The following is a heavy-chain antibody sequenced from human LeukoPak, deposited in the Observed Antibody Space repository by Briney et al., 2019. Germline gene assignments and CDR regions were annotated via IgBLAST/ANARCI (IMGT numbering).Heavy chain of an antibody. J-gene: IGHJ4*02. D-gene: IGHD2-21*01. CDR1: GYTFDDYG. V-gene: IGHV3-20*04. CDR2: INWNGPIT. CDR3: ARDRMGPSHSVSHFDF. Sequence: GGSLRLSCAPWGYTFDDYGLRGVRRARGRGGEGLCDINWNGPITDYAHSVRGRFTLSRHNANHSLHLQMDSLPAEDTAFYYCARDRMGPSHSVSHFDFWGQGPLVTVSS.